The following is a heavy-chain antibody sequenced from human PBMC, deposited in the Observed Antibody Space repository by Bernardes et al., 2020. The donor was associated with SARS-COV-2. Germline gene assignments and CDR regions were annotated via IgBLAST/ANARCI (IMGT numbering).Heavy chain of an antibody. CDR1: GFTFSSSA. D-gene: IGHD1-7*01. CDR2: ISNDGRIK. J-gene: IGHJ4*02. V-gene: IGHV3-30*04. CDR3: TRGLELELITWFDY. Sequence: GGSLRLSCTASGFTFSSSAMHWVRQAPGKGPEWVAAISNDGRIKYYTDSVKGRFTISRDNSKNTLYLLMNSLRTDDTAVYYCTRGLELELITWFDYWGQGTQVTVST.